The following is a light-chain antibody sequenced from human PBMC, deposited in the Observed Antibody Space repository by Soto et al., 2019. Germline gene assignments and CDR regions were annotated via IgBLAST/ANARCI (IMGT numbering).Light chain of an antibody. CDR2: GAS. J-gene: IGKJ5*01. Sequence: EIVLTHSPGALSLSPVEISTLSCRAIHSVSSSYLACCQQKPGQAPRLLIYGASTRATGIPARFSGSGSGTEFTLTISSLQSEDFAVYYCQQYNNWPPITFGQGTRLEIK. CDR1: HSVSSSY. V-gene: IGKV3-15*01. CDR3: QQYNNWPPIT.